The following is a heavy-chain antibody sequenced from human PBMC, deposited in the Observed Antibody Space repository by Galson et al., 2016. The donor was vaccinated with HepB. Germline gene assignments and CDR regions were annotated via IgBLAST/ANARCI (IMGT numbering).Heavy chain of an antibody. CDR2: INPNSGGT. CDR3: AKDFYNSSWSYFDY. Sequence: SVKVSCKASGYTFTGYYMHWVRQAPGQGLEWMGWINPNSGGTNYAQKFQGRVTMTRDTSTSTAYMELSNLRSDDTAVYYCAKDFYNSSWSYFDYWGQGTLVTVSS. CDR1: GYTFTGYY. D-gene: IGHD6-13*01. J-gene: IGHJ4*02. V-gene: IGHV1-2*02.